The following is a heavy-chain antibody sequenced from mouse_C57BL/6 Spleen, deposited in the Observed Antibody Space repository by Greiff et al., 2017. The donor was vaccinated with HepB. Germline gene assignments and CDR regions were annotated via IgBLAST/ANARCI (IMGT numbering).Heavy chain of an antibody. CDR2: ISYDGSN. D-gene: IGHD1-1*01. CDR1: GYSITSGYY. Sequence: EVQLVESGPGLVKPSQSLSLTCSVTGYSITSGYYWNWIRQFPGNKLEWMGYISYDGSNNYNPSFKKRISITPDTSKNQSFLKLNSVTTEDTATYYCARSYYGSSSSLAYWGQGTLVTVSA. V-gene: IGHV3-6*01. J-gene: IGHJ3*01. CDR3: ARSYYGSSSSLAY.